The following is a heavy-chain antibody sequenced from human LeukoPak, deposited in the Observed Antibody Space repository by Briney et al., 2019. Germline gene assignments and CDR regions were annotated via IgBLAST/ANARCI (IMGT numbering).Heavy chain of an antibody. D-gene: IGHD6-19*01. J-gene: IGHJ4*02. CDR3: AKGGLRYSSGWCYFDY. CDR2: ISWNSGSI. Sequence: PGGSLRLSCAASGFTFDDYAMHWVRQAPGKGLEWVSGISWNSGSIGYVDSVKGRFTISRDNAKNSLYLQMSSLRAEDTALYYCAKGGLRYSSGWCYFDYWGQGTLVTVSS. CDR1: GFTFDDYA. V-gene: IGHV3-9*01.